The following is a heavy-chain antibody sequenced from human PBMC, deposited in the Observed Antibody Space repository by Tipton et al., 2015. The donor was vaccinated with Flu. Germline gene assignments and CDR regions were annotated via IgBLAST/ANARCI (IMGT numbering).Heavy chain of an antibody. CDR2: VHRSGST. Sequence: GLVKPSETLSLTCTVNGGSFSGSYWNWIRLSPGKGLEWIGDVHRSGSTNYNPSLKSRVTISVDTSKNQLSLKLGSVTAADTAVYYCARVPVGARTVLADFWGQGILVTVSS. CDR1: GGSFSGSY. J-gene: IGHJ4*02. D-gene: IGHD1-26*01. V-gene: IGHV4-34*01. CDR3: ARVPVGARTVLADF.